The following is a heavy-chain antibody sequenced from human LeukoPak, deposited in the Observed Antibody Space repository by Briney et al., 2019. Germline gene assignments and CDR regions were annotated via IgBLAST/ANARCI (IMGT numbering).Heavy chain of an antibody. J-gene: IGHJ4*02. Sequence: GGSLRLSCAASGYTFSSYGMHWVRQAPGKGLEWVAVISYDGSNKYYADSVKRRFTISRDNSKNTLYLQMNSLRAEDTAVYYCAKDFLGTYYDYVWGSYRYTGFDYWGQGTLVTVSS. V-gene: IGHV3-30*18. CDR1: GYTFSSYG. CDR3: AKDFLGTYYDYVWGSYRYTGFDY. CDR2: ISYDGSNK. D-gene: IGHD3-16*02.